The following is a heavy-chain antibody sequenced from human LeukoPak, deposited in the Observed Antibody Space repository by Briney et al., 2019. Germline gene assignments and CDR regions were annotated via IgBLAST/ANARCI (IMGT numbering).Heavy chain of an antibody. CDR2: IIPLPGTA. J-gene: IGHJ5*02. CDR1: EGTFRSYV. V-gene: IGHV1-69*06. Sequence: SVKVSCKASEGTFRSYVISWVRQAPGRGPEWMGGIIPLPGTANYAQKFQGRVTITADTSTRTAYMELSSLRSEDTAVYYCARDMCSGGRCYSNWFDPWGQGTLVTVSS. D-gene: IGHD2-15*01. CDR3: ARDMCSGGRCYSNWFDP.